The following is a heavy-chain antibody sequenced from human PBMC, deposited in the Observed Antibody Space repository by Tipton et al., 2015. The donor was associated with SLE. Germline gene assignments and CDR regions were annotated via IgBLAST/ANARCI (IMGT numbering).Heavy chain of an antibody. CDR3: ARGGGIRFLEWGYYYMDV. V-gene: IGHV4-59*01. CDR2: IYYSGST. J-gene: IGHJ6*03. Sequence: TLSLTCAVYGGSFSGYYWSWIRQPPGKGLEWIGYIYYSGSTNYNPSLKSRVTISVDTSKNQFSLKLSSVTAADTAVYYCARGGGIRFLEWGYYYMDVWGKGTPVTVSS. CDR1: GGSFSGYY. D-gene: IGHD3-3*01.